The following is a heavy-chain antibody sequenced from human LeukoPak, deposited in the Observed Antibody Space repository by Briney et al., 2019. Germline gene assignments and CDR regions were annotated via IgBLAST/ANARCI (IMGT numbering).Heavy chain of an antibody. CDR1: GLTFSSYS. CDR3: AKVPYSNSNNWFDP. D-gene: IGHD4-11*01. J-gene: IGHJ5*02. CDR2: ISSSSYI. Sequence: GGSLRLSCAASGLTFSSYSMNWVRQAPGKGLEWVSSISSSSYIYYADSVKGRFTISRDNAKNSLYLQMNSLRAEDTAVYYCAKVPYSNSNNWFDPWGQGTLVTVSS. V-gene: IGHV3-21*01.